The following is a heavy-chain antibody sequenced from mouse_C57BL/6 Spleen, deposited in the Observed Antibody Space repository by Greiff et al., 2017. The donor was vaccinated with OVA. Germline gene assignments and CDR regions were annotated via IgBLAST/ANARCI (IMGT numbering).Heavy chain of an antibody. D-gene: IGHD3-3*01. CDR1: GFTFSDYG. CDR3: ASANLDY. CDR2: ISSGSSTI. V-gene: IGHV5-17*01. Sequence: EVQRVESGGGLVKPGGSLKLSCAASGFTFSDYGMHWVRQAPATGLEWVAYISSGSSTIYYADTVKGRFTISRDNAKNTLFLQMPSLRSEDTAMYYCASANLDYWGQGTTLTVSS. J-gene: IGHJ2*01.